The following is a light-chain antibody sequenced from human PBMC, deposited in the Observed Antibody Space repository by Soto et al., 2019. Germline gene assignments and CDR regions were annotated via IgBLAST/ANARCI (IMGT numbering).Light chain of an antibody. CDR1: QSVSIN. CDR3: QQCNNWPRT. V-gene: IGKV3-15*01. CDR2: GAS. J-gene: IGKJ2*01. Sequence: EIVMTQSPATLSVSPGERATLSCSASQSVSINLAWYQQKPGQAPRLLIYGASTRATGIPARFSGSGSGTEFTLTISSLQSEDFAVYYCQQCNNWPRTFGQGTKLEIK.